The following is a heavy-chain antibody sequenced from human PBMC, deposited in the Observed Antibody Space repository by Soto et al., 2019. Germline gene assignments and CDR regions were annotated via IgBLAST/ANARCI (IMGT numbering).Heavy chain of an antibody. J-gene: IGHJ6*02. CDR3: ARAVYDSSGYYYYYYGMDV. CDR1: VGTLSSYT. D-gene: IGHD3-22*01. CDR2: IIPIFGTA. V-gene: IGHV1-69*01. Sequence: QVQLVQSGAEVKKPGSSVKVSCKASVGTLSSYTISWVRQAPGQGLEWMGGIIPIFGTANYAQKFQGRVTITADESTSTAYMELSSLRSEDTAVYYCARAVYDSSGYYYYYYGMDVWGQGTTVTVSS.